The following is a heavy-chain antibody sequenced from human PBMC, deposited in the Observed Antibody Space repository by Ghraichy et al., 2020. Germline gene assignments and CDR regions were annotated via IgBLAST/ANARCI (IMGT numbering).Heavy chain of an antibody. D-gene: IGHD2/OR15-2a*01. CDR3: ARSMARGSYFDYWGQPHWFDP. J-gene: IGHJ5*02. CDR2: INHSGST. Sequence: SETLSLTCAVYGGSFSGYYWSWIRQPPGKGLEWIGEINHSGSTNYNPSLKSRVTISVDTSKNQFSLKLSSVTAADTAVYYCARSMARGSYFDYWGQPHWFDPWGQGTLVTVSS. CDR1: GGSFSGYY. V-gene: IGHV4-34*01.